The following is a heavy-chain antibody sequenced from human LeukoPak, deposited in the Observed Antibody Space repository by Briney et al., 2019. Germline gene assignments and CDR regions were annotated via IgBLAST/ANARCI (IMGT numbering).Heavy chain of an antibody. D-gene: IGHD6-13*01. J-gene: IGHJ6*03. Sequence: GGSLRLSCAASGFTFSSYSMNWVRKAPGKGLEWVSSISSSSSYIYYADSVKGRFTISRDNAKNSLYLQMNSLRAEDTAVYYCARLGRQYSSSSPYYYYYMDVWGKGTTVTVSS. V-gene: IGHV3-21*01. CDR3: ARLGRQYSSSSPYYYYYMDV. CDR1: GFTFSSYS. CDR2: ISSSSSYI.